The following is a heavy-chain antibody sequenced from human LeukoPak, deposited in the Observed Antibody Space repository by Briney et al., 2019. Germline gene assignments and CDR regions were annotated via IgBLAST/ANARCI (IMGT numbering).Heavy chain of an antibody. J-gene: IGHJ4*02. V-gene: IGHV3-23*01. CDR1: GFPFSSYA. CDR3: AKSLDRHSSGDNFDY. D-gene: IGHD6-25*01. Sequence: PGGSLRLSCAASGFPFSSYAMSWVRQAPGKGLEWVSLISSSGASTYYADSVEGRFTISRDNSKHTLYLQMNGLRAEDTAVYFCAKSLDRHSSGDNFDYWGQGTLVTVPS. CDR2: ISSSGAST.